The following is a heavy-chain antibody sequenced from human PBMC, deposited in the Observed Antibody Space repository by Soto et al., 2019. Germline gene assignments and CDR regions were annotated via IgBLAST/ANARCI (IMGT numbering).Heavy chain of an antibody. V-gene: IGHV1-69*01. Sequence: QVQLVQSGAEVKKPGSSVKVSCKASGGTFSSYAISWVRQAPGQGLEWMGGIIPIFGTANYAQKFQGRVTITADESTSTDYMELSSLRSEDTAVYYCARSYYDFWSGYPYWYFDLWGRGTLVTVSS. CDR2: IIPIFGTA. CDR1: GGTFSSYA. D-gene: IGHD3-3*01. J-gene: IGHJ2*01. CDR3: ARSYYDFWSGYPYWYFDL.